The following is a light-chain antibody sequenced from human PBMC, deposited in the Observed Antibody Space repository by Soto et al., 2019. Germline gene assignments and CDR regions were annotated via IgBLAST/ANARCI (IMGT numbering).Light chain of an antibody. J-gene: IGLJ1*01. V-gene: IGLV2-18*02. CDR3: SSYTSSSTYV. CDR2: EVS. Sequence: QSALTQPPSVSGSPGQSVTISCTGTSSDVGSYNRVSWYQQPPGTAPTLMIYEVSNRPSGVPDRFSASKSGNTASLTISGLEAEDEADYYCSSYTSSSTYVFGTGTQLTVL. CDR1: SSDVGSYNR.